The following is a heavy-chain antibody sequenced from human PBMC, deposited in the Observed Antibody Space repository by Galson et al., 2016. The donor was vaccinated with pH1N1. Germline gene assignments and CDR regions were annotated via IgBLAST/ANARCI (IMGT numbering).Heavy chain of an antibody. CDR3: ARDRGFLSVTTSAFHM. Sequence: SLRLSCAGSGFTFNNYAMSWVRQAPGKGLEWISAVSGSGGTTYSADSVKGRFTISRDNSKNTLYLQMNSLRGGDTAVYYCARDRGFLSVTTSAFHMWGQGTMVTVSS. CDR1: GFTFNNYA. J-gene: IGHJ3*02. CDR2: VSGSGGTT. V-gene: IGHV3-23*01. D-gene: IGHD4-17*01.